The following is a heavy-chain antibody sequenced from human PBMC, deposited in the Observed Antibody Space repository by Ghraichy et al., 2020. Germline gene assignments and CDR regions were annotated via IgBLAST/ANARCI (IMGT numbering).Heavy chain of an antibody. CDR3: ARGEKYCSSTSCYLAQKKKDKKNNWFDP. CDR2: INHSGST. CDR1: GGSFSGYY. J-gene: IGHJ5*02. Sequence: SETLSLTCAVYGGSFSGYYWSWIRQPPGKGLEWIGEINHSGSTNYNPSLKSRVTISVDTSKNQFSLKLSSVTAADTAVYYCARGEKYCSSTSCYLAQKKKDKKNNWFDPWGQGTLVTVSS. D-gene: IGHD2-2*01. V-gene: IGHV4-34*01.